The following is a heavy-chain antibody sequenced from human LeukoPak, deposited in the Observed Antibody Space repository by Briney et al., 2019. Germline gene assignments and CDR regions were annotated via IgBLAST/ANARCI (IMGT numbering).Heavy chain of an antibody. D-gene: IGHD3-22*01. V-gene: IGHV3-23*01. J-gene: IGHJ4*02. CDR3: AKDRISAYYYDSSALDY. CDR2: ISGSGGST. CDR1: GFTFSSYG. Sequence: GGSLRLSCAASGFTFSSYGMSWVRQAPGKGLEWVSAISGSGGSTYYADSVKGRFTISRDNSKNTLYLQMNSLRAEDTAVYYCAKDRISAYYYDSSALDYWGQGTLVTVSS.